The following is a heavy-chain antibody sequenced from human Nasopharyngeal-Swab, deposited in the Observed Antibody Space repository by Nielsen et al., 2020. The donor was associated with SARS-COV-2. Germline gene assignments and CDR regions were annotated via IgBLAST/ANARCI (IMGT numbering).Heavy chain of an antibody. D-gene: IGHD3-10*01. Sequence: GSLRLSCAVYGGSFSGYYWSWIRQPPGKGLEWIGEINHSGSTNYNPSLKSRVTISVDTSKNQFSLKLSSVTAADTAVYHCARGVRLTRITMVRGPIESVYGMDVWGQGTTVTVSS. CDR2: INHSGST. CDR3: ARGVRLTRITMVRGPIESVYGMDV. CDR1: GGSFSGYY. V-gene: IGHV4-34*01. J-gene: IGHJ6*02.